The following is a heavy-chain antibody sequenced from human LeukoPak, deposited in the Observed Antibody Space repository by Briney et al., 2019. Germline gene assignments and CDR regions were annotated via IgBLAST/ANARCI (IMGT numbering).Heavy chain of an antibody. CDR3: ASLGSTNRGNYYYMDV. CDR2: INPNSGGT. J-gene: IGHJ6*03. V-gene: IGHV1-2*02. Sequence: ASVKVSCKASGYTFTGYYMHCVRQAPGQGLEWLGWINPNSGGTNYAQKFQGRVTMTRDPSISTAYMELSRLRSDYTAVYYCASLGSTNRGNYYYMDVWGKGTKVTISS. CDR1: GYTFTGYY. D-gene: IGHD2-2*01.